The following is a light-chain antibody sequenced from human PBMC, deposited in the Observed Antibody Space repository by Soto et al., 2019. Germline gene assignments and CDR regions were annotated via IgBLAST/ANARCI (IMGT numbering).Light chain of an antibody. J-gene: IGLJ2*01. Sequence: QSALTQPASVSGSPGQSITISCTGTSSDIGGYILVSWYQQEPGKAPKLMIYEGSKRPSGDSNRFSGSKSGNTASLTISGLQAEDEAHYYCCSYVGSDTYVIFGGGTKLTVL. CDR1: SSDIGGYIL. CDR3: CSYVGSDTYVI. CDR2: EGS. V-gene: IGLV2-23*01.